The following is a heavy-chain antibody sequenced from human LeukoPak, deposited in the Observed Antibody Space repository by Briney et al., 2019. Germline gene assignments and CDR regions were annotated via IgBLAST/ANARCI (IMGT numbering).Heavy chain of an antibody. CDR2: IYYSGST. CDR1: GGSISSYY. D-gene: IGHD3-16*01. Sequence: SETLSLTCTVSGGSISSYYWSWIRQPPGKGLEWIGYIYYSGSTNYNPSLKSRVTISVDTSKNQFSLTLSSVTAADTAVYYCARVTDRRRGDNFGGFDYWAQGTLVTVSS. J-gene: IGHJ4*02. CDR3: ARVTDRRRGDNFGGFDY. V-gene: IGHV4-59*01.